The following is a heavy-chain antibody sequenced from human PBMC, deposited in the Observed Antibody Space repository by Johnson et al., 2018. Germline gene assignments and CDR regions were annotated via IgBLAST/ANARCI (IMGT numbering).Heavy chain of an antibody. CDR3: AKDSYGSYYYYGMDV. Sequence: VQLVESGGGVVQPGRSLRLSCAASGFTFSSYGMHWVRQAPGKGLEWVAVISYDGNNKYYADSVKGRFTISRDNSKNTLYLQMNSLRAEDTAVYYCAKDSYGSYYYYGMDVWGQGTTVTVSS. CDR2: ISYDGNNK. V-gene: IGHV3-30*18. J-gene: IGHJ6*02. D-gene: IGHD3-10*01. CDR1: GFTFSSYG.